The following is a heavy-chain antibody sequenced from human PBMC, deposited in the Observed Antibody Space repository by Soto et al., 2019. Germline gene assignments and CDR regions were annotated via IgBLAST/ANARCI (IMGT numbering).Heavy chain of an antibody. CDR3: ARSRTVPYYYDSSGYYN. CDR1: GYSFTSYW. V-gene: IGHV5-51*01. D-gene: IGHD3-22*01. J-gene: IGHJ4*02. CDR2: IYPGDSDT. Sequence: PGESLKISCKGSGYSFTSYWIGWVRQMPGKGLEWMGIIYPGDSDTRYSPSFQGQVTISADKSISTAYLQWSSLKASDTAMYYCARSRTVPYYYDSSGYYNWGQGTLVTVSS.